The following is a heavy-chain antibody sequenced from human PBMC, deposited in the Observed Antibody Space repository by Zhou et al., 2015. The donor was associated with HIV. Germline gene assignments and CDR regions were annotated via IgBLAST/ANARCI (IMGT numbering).Heavy chain of an antibody. D-gene: IGHD4-17*01. J-gene: IGHJ4*02. CDR1: GGTFSSYG. V-gene: IGHV1-69*01. Sequence: QVHLVQSGAEVKKPGSSVKVSCKASGGTFSSYGITWVRQAPGQGLEWMGGIIPTFGAAHYAQTFQGRVIITADESTTTVYMELSSLRIDDTAVYYCASPGYHGTVSYFDYWGQGTLVTVSS. CDR3: ASPGYHGTVSYFDY. CDR2: IIPTFGAA.